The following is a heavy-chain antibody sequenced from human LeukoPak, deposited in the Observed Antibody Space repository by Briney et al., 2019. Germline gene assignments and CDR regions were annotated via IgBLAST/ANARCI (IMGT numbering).Heavy chain of an antibody. CDR3: ARDGSGGDYLFDY. CDR1: GYTFIIHG. CDR2: ISPYNGNT. V-gene: IGHV1-18*01. J-gene: IGHJ4*02. D-gene: IGHD2-21*02. Sequence: ASVKVSCKATGYTFIIHGISWVRQAPGQGLEWMGWISPYNGNTNYAQNLQGRVTMTTDTSTSTVYMELRSLTSDDTAVYYCARDGSGGDYLFDYWGQGTLVTVSS.